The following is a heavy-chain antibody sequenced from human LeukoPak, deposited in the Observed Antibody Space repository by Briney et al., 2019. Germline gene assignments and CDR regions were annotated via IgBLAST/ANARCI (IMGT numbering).Heavy chain of an antibody. D-gene: IGHD3-22*01. CDR3: ARLLYYYDSSIYQRYFDY. Sequence: GGSLRLSCSASGFTLSSYDMYWVRQATGKGLEWVSGIAGDPYYPGSVKGRSTISRDNSQNTLYLQMNSLRPEDTAVYYCARLLYYYDSSIYQRYFDYWGQGTLVTVSS. CDR2: IAGDP. J-gene: IGHJ4*02. CDR1: GFTLSSYD. V-gene: IGHV3-13*05.